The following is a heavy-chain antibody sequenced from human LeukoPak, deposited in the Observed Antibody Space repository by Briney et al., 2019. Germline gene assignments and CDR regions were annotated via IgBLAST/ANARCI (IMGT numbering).Heavy chain of an antibody. CDR1: GDSLNSYY. V-gene: IGHV4-59*01. CDR2: IYYSGRT. J-gene: IGHJ3*02. CDR3: ARGRWLPNAFDI. D-gene: IGHD5-24*01. Sequence: SETLSLTCTVSGDSLNSYYWNWIRQPPGEGLEWIGYIYYSGRTDYNPSLKSRVTISVDTSKHQFSMKLKSVTAADTAVYFCARGRWLPNAFDIWGQGTMVTVSS.